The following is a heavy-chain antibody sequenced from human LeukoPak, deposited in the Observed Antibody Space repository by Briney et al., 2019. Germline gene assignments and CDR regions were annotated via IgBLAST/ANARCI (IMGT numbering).Heavy chain of an antibody. V-gene: IGHV5-51*01. D-gene: IGHD5-18*01. CDR3: ARRGYSYGLTGYFDY. CDR2: IYPGDSDT. CDR1: GYGFTSYW. J-gene: IGHJ4*02. Sequence: GESLKISCKGSGYGFTSYWIGWVRQMPGKGLEWMGIIYPGDSDTRYSPSFQGQVTISADKSISTAYLQWSSLKASDTAMYYCARRGYSYGLTGYFDYWGQGTLVTVSS.